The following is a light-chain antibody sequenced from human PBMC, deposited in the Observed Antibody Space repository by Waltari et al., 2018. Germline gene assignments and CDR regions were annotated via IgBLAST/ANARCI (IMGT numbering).Light chain of an antibody. CDR2: GAS. V-gene: IGKV3-20*01. CDR1: QRCSRA. Sequence: EIVFTQSPGTLSLSPGERATPSCRASQRCSRALAWYQQKPGQAPRLLIYGASSRATGISDRFSGSGSGTDFSLTISRLEPEDFAVYYCQHYVRLPATFGQGTKVEIK. CDR3: QHYVRLPAT. J-gene: IGKJ1*01.